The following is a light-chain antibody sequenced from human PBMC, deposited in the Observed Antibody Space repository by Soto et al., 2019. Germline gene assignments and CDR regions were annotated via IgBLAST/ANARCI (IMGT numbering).Light chain of an antibody. CDR2: GAS. J-gene: IGKJ1*01. Sequence: EIVMTQSPATLSVSPGERATLSCWASQSVSSNLAWYQQKSGQAPRLLMYGASTRASGIPARFSGSGSGTEFTLTIXXXXXXDFAVYYCQQYXNXPRTFGQGT. V-gene: IGKV3-15*01. CDR1: QSVSSN. CDR3: QQYXNXPRT.